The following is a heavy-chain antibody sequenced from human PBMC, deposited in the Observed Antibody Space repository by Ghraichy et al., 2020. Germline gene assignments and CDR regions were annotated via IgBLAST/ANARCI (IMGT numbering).Heavy chain of an antibody. V-gene: IGHV3-33*01. CDR3: ARLRSNYYFALDV. J-gene: IGHJ6*02. CDR2: TRHDGSYK. Sequence: SLRLSCAASGFTFSTDELHWVRQAPGKGLEWVAVTRHDGSYKYYADSVKGRFTISRDSSQDTVFLLMNSLRAEDTAVYYCARLRSNYYFALDVWGQGTTVTVSS. CDR1: GFTFSTDE.